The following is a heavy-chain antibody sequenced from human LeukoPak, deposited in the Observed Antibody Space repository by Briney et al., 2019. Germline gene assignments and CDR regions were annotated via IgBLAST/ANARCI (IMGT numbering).Heavy chain of an antibody. Sequence: SVKVSCKASGGTLRNYAITWVRQAPGQGLEWMGGIIRVFRSTNYAQKFQDRVTMTTDESTSTAFMELSSLTSDDTAVYYCATGDRDTSNCPRGGWLDYWGQGTLVTVSS. CDR2: IIRVFRST. CDR1: GGTLRNYA. J-gene: IGHJ4*02. D-gene: IGHD3-16*02. CDR3: ATGDRDTSNCPRGGWLDY. V-gene: IGHV1-69*05.